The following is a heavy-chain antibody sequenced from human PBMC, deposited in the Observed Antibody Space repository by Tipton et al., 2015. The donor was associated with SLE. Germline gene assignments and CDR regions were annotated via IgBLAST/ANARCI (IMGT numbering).Heavy chain of an antibody. D-gene: IGHD4-11*01. V-gene: IGHV4-39*07. CDR3: ARGMTTLRY. J-gene: IGHJ4*02. Sequence: TLSLTCTVSGGSISSSSYYWGWIRQPPGKGLEWIGSIYYSGSTYYNPSLKSRVSISVDTSKNQFSLKLSSVTAADTAVYYCARGMTTLRYWGQGTLVTVPS. CDR1: GGSISSSSYY. CDR2: IYYSGST.